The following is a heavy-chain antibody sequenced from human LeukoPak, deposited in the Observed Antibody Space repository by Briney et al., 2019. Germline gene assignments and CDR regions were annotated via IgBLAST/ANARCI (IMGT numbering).Heavy chain of an antibody. V-gene: IGHV3-11*03. J-gene: IGHJ4*02. Sequence: GGSLRLSCAASGFAFSGYYMSWLRQAPGKGLELVSYITTGSRYTHYADSVKGRFTISRDDAKNSLYLQMNSLRAEDMAVYYCARYRGYCSGDSCYPYYFDYWGQGTLVTVSS. CDR1: GFAFSGYY. D-gene: IGHD2-15*01. CDR2: ITTGSRYT. CDR3: ARYRGYCSGDSCYPYYFDY.